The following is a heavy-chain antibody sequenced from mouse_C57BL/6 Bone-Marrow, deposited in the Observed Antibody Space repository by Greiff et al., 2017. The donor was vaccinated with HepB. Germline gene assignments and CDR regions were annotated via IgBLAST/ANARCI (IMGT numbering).Heavy chain of an antibody. CDR1: GYTFTSYW. D-gene: IGHD1-1*01. CDR3: ARDYGSRGYAMDY. V-gene: IGHV1-72*01. Sequence: VKQSCKASGYTFTSYWMHWVKQRPGRGLEWIGRIDPNSGGTKYNEKFKSKATLTVDKPSSTAYMQLSSLTSEDSAVYYCARDYGSRGYAMDYWGQGTSVTVSS. J-gene: IGHJ4*01. CDR2: IDPNSGGT.